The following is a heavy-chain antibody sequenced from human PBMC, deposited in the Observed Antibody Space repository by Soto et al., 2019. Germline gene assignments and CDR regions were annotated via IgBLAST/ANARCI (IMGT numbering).Heavy chain of an antibody. CDR3: ARFLNGYDSSGGFDY. Sequence: ASVKVSCEASGYTFTSYYMHWVRQAPGQGLEWMGIINPSGGSTSYAQKFQGRVTMTRDTSTSTVYMELSSLRSEDTAVYYCARFLNGYDSSGGFDYWGQGTLVTVSS. D-gene: IGHD3-22*01. CDR2: INPSGGST. V-gene: IGHV1-46*01. J-gene: IGHJ4*02. CDR1: GYTFTSYY.